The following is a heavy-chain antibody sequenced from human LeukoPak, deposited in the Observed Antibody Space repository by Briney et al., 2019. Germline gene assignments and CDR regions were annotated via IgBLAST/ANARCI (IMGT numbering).Heavy chain of an antibody. D-gene: IGHD5/OR15-5a*01. Sequence: GGSLRLSCAASGFTFSSYWMSWVRQAPGKGLEGVANIMQDGSEKHYVDSVKGRFTISRDNAKSSLYLQMNSLRAEDTAVYFCARENWVYDGSLDYWGQGTLVTVSS. CDR3: ARENWVYDGSLDY. CDR2: IMQDGSEK. CDR1: GFTFSSYW. V-gene: IGHV3-7*01. J-gene: IGHJ4*02.